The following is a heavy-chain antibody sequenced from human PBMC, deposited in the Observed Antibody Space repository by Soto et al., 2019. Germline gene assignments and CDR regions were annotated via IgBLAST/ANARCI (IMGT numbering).Heavy chain of an antibody. D-gene: IGHD3-22*01. J-gene: IGHJ4*02. CDR3: ARDSSGWEGIGY. CDR2: IYYSGST. CDR1: GGSISSGGYY. V-gene: IGHV4-31*03. Sequence: QVQLQESGPGLVKPSQTLSLTCTVSGGSISSGGYYWSWIRQHPGKGLEWIGYIYYSGSTYYNPCLKSRVTISVDTAKNPFSLELSSVTAADAAVYYCARDSSGWEGIGYWGQGALVTVSS.